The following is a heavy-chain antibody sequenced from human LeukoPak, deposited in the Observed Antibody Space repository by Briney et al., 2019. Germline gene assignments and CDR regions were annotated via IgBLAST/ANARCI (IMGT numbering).Heavy chain of an antibody. D-gene: IGHD2-2*01. Sequence: SETLSLTCTVSGGSMSSYYWSWIRQPAGKGLEWIGRIYTSGSTNYNPSLKSRVTMSVDTSKNQFSLKLSSVTAADTAVYYCASLIGYCSSTSCYDPPYYYYYMDVWGKGTTVTVSS. V-gene: IGHV4-4*07. CDR1: GGSMSSYY. CDR3: ASLIGYCSSTSCYDPPYYYYYMDV. J-gene: IGHJ6*03. CDR2: IYTSGST.